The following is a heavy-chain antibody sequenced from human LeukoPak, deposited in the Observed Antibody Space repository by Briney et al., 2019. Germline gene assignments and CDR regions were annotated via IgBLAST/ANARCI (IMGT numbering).Heavy chain of an antibody. CDR1: GFTFSSYN. D-gene: IGHD3-16*01. CDR3: ARGPWGSGTTLGGYFDN. V-gene: IGHV3-48*02. CDR2: ITGSTNTI. Sequence: GGSLRLLCAASGFTFSSYNMIWARHAPGKGLEWVSYITGSTNTIYYADSVKGRFTISRDNAKNSLYLQMNSLRDEETAVYYCARGPWGSGTTLGGYFDNWGQGTLVTVSS. J-gene: IGHJ4*02.